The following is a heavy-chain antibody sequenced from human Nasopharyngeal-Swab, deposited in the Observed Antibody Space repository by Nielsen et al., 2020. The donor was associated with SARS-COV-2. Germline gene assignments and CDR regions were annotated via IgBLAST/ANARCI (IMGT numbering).Heavy chain of an antibody. CDR3: ARARGDLGY. D-gene: IGHD5-12*01. CDR1: GFTFSSYR. Sequence: GESLKISCAASGFTFSSYRMHWVRPAPGKGLVWVSRINSDGSSTSYADSVKGRFTISRDNAKNTLYLQMNSLRAEDTAVYYCARARGDLGYWGQGTLVTVSS. J-gene: IGHJ4*02. V-gene: IGHV3-74*01. CDR2: INSDGSST.